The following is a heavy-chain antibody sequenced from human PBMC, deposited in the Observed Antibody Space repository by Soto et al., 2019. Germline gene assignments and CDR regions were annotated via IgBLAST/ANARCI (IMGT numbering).Heavy chain of an antibody. D-gene: IGHD6-6*01. J-gene: IGHJ3*02. Sequence: ESGPTLVNPTQTLTLTCSFSGFSLSTSGVGVGWIRQSPGKALEWLALIYWSGDEHYRPSLKSRLSITKDTSKNHVVLIMTDMDPVDTATYYCARGIATLPVFAFDIWGQGTMVTVSS. CDR2: IYWSGDE. CDR1: GFSLSTSGVG. V-gene: IGHV2-5*01. CDR3: ARGIATLPVFAFDI.